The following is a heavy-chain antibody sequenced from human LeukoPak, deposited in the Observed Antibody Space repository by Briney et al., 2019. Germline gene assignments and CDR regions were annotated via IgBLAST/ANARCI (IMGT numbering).Heavy chain of an antibody. V-gene: IGHV1-69*13. CDR2: IIPIFGTA. CDR3: ARVRLPFWSGYSPLDY. CDR1: GGTFSSYA. J-gene: IGHJ4*02. Sequence: ASVKVSCKASGGTFSSYATSWVRQAPGQGLEWMGGIIPIFGTANYAQKFQGRVTITADGSTSTAYMELSSLRSEDTAVYYCARVRLPFWSGYSPLDYWGQGTLVTVSS. D-gene: IGHD3-3*01.